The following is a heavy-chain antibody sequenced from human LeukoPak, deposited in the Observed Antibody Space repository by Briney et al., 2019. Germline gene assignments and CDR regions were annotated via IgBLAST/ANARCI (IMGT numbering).Heavy chain of an antibody. CDR2: INPNSGGT. D-gene: IGHD6-25*01. V-gene: IGHV1-2*06. Sequence: GSSVKVSCKASGYTFTGYYMHWVRQAPGQGREWMGRINPNSGGTNYAQKFQGRVTMTRDTSISTAYMELSRLRSDDTAVYYCARGGSSGPYYYYYYMDVWGKGTTVTVSS. CDR3: ARGGSSGPYYYYYYMDV. J-gene: IGHJ6*03. CDR1: GYTFTGYY.